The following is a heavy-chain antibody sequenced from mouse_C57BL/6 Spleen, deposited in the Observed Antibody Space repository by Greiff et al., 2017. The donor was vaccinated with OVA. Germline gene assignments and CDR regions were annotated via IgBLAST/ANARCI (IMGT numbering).Heavy chain of an antibody. CDR3: ARPNWERGYYFDY. V-gene: IGHV1-53*01. Sequence: QVQLQQPGTELVKPGASVKLSCKASGYTFTSYWMHWVKQRPGQGLEWIGNINPSNGGTNYNEKFKSKATLTVDKSSSTAYLQLSSLTSEDSAVYYCARPNWERGYYFDYWGQGTTLTVSS. CDR1: GYTFTSYW. J-gene: IGHJ2*01. CDR2: INPSNGGT. D-gene: IGHD4-1*01.